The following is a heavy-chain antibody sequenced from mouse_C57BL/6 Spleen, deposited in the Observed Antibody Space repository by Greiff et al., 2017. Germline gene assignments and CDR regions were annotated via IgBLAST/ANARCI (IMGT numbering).Heavy chain of an antibody. CDR3: ASYSYGSSSWFAY. Sequence: VQLQQSGAELVKPGASVKLSCTASGFNIKDYYMHWVKQRTEQGLEWIGRLDPEDGETKYAPKFQGKATITADTSSNTAYLQLSSLTSEDTAVYFCASYSYGSSSWFAYWGQGTLVTVSA. J-gene: IGHJ3*01. V-gene: IGHV14-2*01. D-gene: IGHD1-1*01. CDR2: LDPEDGET. CDR1: GFNIKDYY.